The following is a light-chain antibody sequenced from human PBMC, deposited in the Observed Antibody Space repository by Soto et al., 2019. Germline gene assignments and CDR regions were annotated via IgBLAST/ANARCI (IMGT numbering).Light chain of an antibody. J-gene: IGKJ2*01. V-gene: IGKV1-39*01. CDR2: GAS. CDR1: QTISKS. Sequence: DIQMTHSPSSLSASVGDTISITCRSFQTISKSLNWYQLRSGKAPKLLIFGASNLHNGVPPRFSGLGSGKHFTLTITTPQPEDAATYYRPQSYSVPYTFGQGNQVDIX. CDR3: PQSYSVPYT.